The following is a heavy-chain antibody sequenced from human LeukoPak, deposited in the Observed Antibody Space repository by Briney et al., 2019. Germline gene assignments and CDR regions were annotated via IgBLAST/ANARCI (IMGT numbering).Heavy chain of an antibody. D-gene: IGHD3-10*01. Sequence: GGSLRLSCAASGFTFNTYHTNWVRQAPGKGLEWVSSITSSSSYTYYAESVKGRFTISRDNAENSLYLQMNSLRAEDTAVYYCARDPYFGQLSPHVYYWYMDVWGKGTTVTISS. CDR2: ITSSSSYT. CDR3: ARDPYFGQLSPHVYYWYMDV. J-gene: IGHJ6*03. CDR1: GFTFNTYH. V-gene: IGHV3-21*01.